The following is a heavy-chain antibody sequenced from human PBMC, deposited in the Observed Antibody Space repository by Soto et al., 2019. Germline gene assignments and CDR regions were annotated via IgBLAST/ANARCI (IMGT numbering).Heavy chain of an antibody. D-gene: IGHD2-21*01. J-gene: IGHJ4*02. CDR3: ATDPRHSWSWVY. V-gene: IGHV3-15*07. CDR1: GFTFSNVW. CDR2: IKSKTDGGTT. Sequence: EVQLVESGGGLVKPGGSLRLSCAASGFTFSNVWMNWVRQAPGKGLEWVGRIKSKTDGGTTDYTAPVKGRFTISRDDSNNTLYLQMHSLNTEDTAVYYCATDPRHSWSWVYWCQGTLVTVSS.